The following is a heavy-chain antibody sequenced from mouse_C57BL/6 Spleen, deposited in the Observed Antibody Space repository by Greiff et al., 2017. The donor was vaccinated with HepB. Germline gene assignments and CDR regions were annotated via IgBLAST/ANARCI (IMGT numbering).Heavy chain of an antibody. J-gene: IGHJ1*03. CDR1: GFTFSSYA. CDR2: ISDGGSYT. D-gene: IGHD2-4*01. V-gene: IGHV5-4*01. CDR3: AKGRLGYDYDRDWYFDV. Sequence: EVHLVESGGGLVKPGGSLKLSCAASGFTFSSYAMSWVRQTPEKRLEWVATISDGGSYTYYPDNVKGRFTISRDNAKNNLYLQMSHLKSEDTAMYYCAKGRLGYDYDRDWYFDVWGTGTTVTVSS.